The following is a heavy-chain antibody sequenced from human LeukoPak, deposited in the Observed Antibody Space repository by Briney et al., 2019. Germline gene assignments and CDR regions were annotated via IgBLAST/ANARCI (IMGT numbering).Heavy chain of an antibody. CDR2: IYYSGST. CDR3: ARDLIDAFDI. J-gene: IGHJ3*02. Sequence: SETLSLTCXVXXXXXSSYYWSWIRQPPGKGLEWIGYIYYSGSTNYNPSLKSRVTISVDTSKNQFSLKLSSVTAADTAVYYCARDLIDAFDIWGQGTMVTVSS. CDR1: XXXXSSYY. V-gene: IGHV4-59*01.